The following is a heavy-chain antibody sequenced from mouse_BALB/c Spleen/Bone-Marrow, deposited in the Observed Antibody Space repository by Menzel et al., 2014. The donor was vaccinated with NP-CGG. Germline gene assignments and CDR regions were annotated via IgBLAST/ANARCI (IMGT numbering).Heavy chain of an antibody. J-gene: IGHJ1*01. D-gene: IGHD2-14*01. Sequence: EVQLMESGAELVKPGASVKLSCTASGFNIKDTYMHWVKQRPEQGLEWIGRIDPANGNTKYGPKFQGKATITADTSSNTAYLQLSSLTSEDTAVYYCASYRYGWYFDVWGAGTTVTVSS. V-gene: IGHV14-3*02. CDR2: IDPANGNT. CDR1: GFNIKDTY. CDR3: ASYRYGWYFDV.